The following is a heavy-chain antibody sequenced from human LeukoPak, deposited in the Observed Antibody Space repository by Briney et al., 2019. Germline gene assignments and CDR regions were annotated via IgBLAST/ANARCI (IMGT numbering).Heavy chain of an antibody. Sequence: GGSLRLSCAVSGLTFSNVWMHWVRHAPGQGLVWVSRINTAGSTVYADPVKGRFTISRDNAKNMVYLQMNSLRTEDTAVYYCASFRDTDNWGRGTMVTVSS. CDR2: INTAGST. D-gene: IGHD2-21*01. J-gene: IGHJ3*01. CDR3: ASFRDTDN. V-gene: IGHV3-74*01. CDR1: GLTFSNVW.